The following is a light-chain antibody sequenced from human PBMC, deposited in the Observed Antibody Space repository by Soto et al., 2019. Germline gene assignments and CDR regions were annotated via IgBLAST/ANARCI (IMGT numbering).Light chain of an antibody. J-gene: IGKJ2*01. Sequence: EIVLTQSPGTLSLSPGERATLSCRASQSVSSSYLAWYQQKPGQAPRLLNYGASSRATGIPDRISGSGSGTDFTHTISRLEPEDIAVYNFQQYGSSPYTFGLGTKVDLK. V-gene: IGKV3-20*01. CDR1: QSVSSSY. CDR3: QQYGSSPYT. CDR2: GAS.